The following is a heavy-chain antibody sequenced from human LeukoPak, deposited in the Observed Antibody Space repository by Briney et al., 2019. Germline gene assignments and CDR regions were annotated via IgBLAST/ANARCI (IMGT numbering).Heavy chain of an antibody. V-gene: IGHV3-30*04. D-gene: IGHD3-10*01. CDR2: ISYDGSNK. J-gene: IGHJ6*03. Sequence: GRSLRLSCAASGFTFSSYAMHWVRQAPGKGLEWVAVISYDGSNKYYADSVKGRFTISRDNSKNTLYLQMNSLRAEDTAVYYCARGAGSGYYYYMDVWGKGTTVTVSS. CDR3: ARGAGSGYYYYMDV. CDR1: GFTFSSYA.